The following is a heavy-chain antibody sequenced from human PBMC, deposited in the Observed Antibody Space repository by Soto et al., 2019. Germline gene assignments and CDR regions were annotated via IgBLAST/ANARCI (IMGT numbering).Heavy chain of an antibody. CDR2: IYHSGST. V-gene: IGHV4-4*02. CDR3: ARSPDSSGYYPRRYYYGMDV. J-gene: IGHJ6*02. CDR1: GGSISSSNW. D-gene: IGHD3-22*01. Sequence: QVQLQESGPGLVKPSGTLSLTCAVSGGSISSSNWWSWVRQPPGKGLEWIGEIYHSGSTNYNPSLTSRVTISVDKSKNQFSLKLGSVTAADTAVYYCARSPDSSGYYPRRYYYGMDVWGQGTTVTVSS.